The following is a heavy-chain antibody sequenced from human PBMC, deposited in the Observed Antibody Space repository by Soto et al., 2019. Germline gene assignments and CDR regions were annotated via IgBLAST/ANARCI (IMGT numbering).Heavy chain of an antibody. CDR3: ARSRYNWNDVEWFDP. Sequence: ASVKVSCKASGYTFTSYGISWVRQAPGQGLEWMGWISAYNGNTNYAQKLQGRVTMTTDTSTSTAYMELRSLRSDDTAVYYCARSRYNWNDVEWFDPWGQGTLVTVSS. CDR1: GYTFTSYG. CDR2: ISAYNGNT. J-gene: IGHJ5*02. D-gene: IGHD1-20*01. V-gene: IGHV1-18*01.